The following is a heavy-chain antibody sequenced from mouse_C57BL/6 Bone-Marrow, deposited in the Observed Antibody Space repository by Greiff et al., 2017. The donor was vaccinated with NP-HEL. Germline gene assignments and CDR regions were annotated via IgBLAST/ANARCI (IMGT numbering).Heavy chain of an antibody. J-gene: IGHJ4*01. CDR2: IWGDGGT. D-gene: IGHD1-1*01. Sequence: VQVVESGPGLVAPSQSLSITCTVSGFSLTSYGVSWVRQPPGKGLEWLGVIWGDGGTNYHSALISRLSISKDNSKSQVSLKLNRLQTDDTATYYCAKPDYGSSPGAMDYWGQGTSVTVSS. CDR1: GFSLTSYG. V-gene: IGHV2-3*01. CDR3: AKPDYGSSPGAMDY.